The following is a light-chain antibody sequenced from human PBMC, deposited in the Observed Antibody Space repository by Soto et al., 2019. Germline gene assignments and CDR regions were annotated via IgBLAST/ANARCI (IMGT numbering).Light chain of an antibody. CDR2: GAS. J-gene: IGKJ2*01. CDR3: QQYDSSLLMHT. CDR1: QSVSSSY. Sequence: EIVLTQSPGTLSLSPGERATLSCRASQSVSSSYLAWYQQKPGQAPRLLIYGASSRATGIPDRFSGSGSGTDFTLGISRLEPEDFAVYYCQQYDSSLLMHTFGQGTKLEIK. V-gene: IGKV3-20*01.